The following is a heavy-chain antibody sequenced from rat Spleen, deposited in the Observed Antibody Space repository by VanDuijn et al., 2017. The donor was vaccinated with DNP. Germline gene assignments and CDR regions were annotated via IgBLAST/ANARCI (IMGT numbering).Heavy chain of an antibody. D-gene: IGHD1-3*01. CDR2: ITYDGSRT. Sequence: EVQLVESGGGLMQSGRSLKVSCAASGFTFSDYNMAWVRQAPKKGLEWVATITYDGSRTYYRDSVKGRFTISRDNAKSTLYLQMDSLRSEDTATYYCARQTTVATPDFDYWGQGVMVTVSS. CDR1: GFTFSDYN. J-gene: IGHJ2*01. V-gene: IGHV5-7*01. CDR3: ARQTTVATPDFDY.